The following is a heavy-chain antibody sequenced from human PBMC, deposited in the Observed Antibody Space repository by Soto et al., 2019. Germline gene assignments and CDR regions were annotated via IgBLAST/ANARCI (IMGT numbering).Heavy chain of an antibody. CDR2: IIPIFDSP. CDR3: ARGAECRGYCLKKFTWLAP. J-gene: IGHJ5*02. V-gene: IGHV1-69*06. CDR1: GGSFSTYA. Sequence: AASVKVSCKASGGSFSTYAFSWVRQAPGHGLEWMGGIIPIFDSPYYAQNFQGRVTIAADRSTSTVYMELSSLTPEDTAVYYCARGAECRGYCLKKFTWLAPWGQGTLAPVSA. D-gene: IGHD2-15*01.